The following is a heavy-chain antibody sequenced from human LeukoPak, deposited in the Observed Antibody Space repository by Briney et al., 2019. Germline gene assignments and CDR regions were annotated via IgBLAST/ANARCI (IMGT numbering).Heavy chain of an antibody. CDR3: ATYTSSYADY. Sequence: GRSLRLSCAASGFTFSNAWMSWVRQAPGKGLEWVGRIKSKSDSGTADFAAPLKGRFTMSRDHSKNALYLQMNSLKTEDTAVYYCATYTSSYADYWGQGTLVTVCS. J-gene: IGHJ4*02. CDR2: IKSKSDSGTA. CDR1: GFTFSNAW. D-gene: IGHD3-16*01. V-gene: IGHV3-15*01.